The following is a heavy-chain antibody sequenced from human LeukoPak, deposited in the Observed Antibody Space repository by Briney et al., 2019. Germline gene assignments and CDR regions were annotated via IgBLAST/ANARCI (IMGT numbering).Heavy chain of an antibody. CDR1: GYTFTSYG. J-gene: IGHJ4*02. CDR2: INPNSGGT. Sequence: EASVKVSCKASGYTFTSYGISWVRQAPGQGLEWMGWINPNSGGTNYAQKFQGRVTMTRDTSISTAYMELSRLRSDDTAVYYCARADMVRGVIIFDYWGQGTLVTVSS. V-gene: IGHV1-2*02. CDR3: ARADMVRGVIIFDY. D-gene: IGHD3-10*01.